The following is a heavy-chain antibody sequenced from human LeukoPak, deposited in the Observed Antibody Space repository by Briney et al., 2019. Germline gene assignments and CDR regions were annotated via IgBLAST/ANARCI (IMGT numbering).Heavy chain of an antibody. V-gene: IGHV4-34*01. J-gene: IGHJ4*02. Sequence: PSETLSLTCAVYGGSFSGYYWSWIRQPPGKGLEWIGEINHSGSTNYNPSLKSRVTISVDTSKNQFSLKLSSVTAADTAVYYCARAGSGSYSKFDYWGQGTLVTVSS. CDR1: GGSFSGYY. CDR2: INHSGST. D-gene: IGHD3-10*01. CDR3: ARAGSGSYSKFDY.